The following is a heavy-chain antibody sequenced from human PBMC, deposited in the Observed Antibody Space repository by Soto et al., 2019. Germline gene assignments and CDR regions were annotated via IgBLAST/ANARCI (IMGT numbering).Heavy chain of an antibody. J-gene: IGHJ4*02. CDR2: ITPIFGTA. CDR1: GGTFSSYA. D-gene: IGHD5-18*01. V-gene: IGHV1-69*01. Sequence: QVQLVQSGAEVKKPGSPVKVSCKASGGTFSSYAISWVRQAPGQGLEWMGGITPIFGTANYAQKFQGRVTITADESTSTAYMELSSLRSEDTAVYYCARDSPRIQPTGLGYWGQGTLVTVSS. CDR3: ARDSPRIQPTGLGY.